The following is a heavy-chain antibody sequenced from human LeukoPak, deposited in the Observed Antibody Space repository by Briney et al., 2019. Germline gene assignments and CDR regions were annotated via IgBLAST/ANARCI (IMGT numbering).Heavy chain of an antibody. J-gene: IGHJ4*02. Sequence: SETLSLTCTVSGGSISSSSYYWGWIRQPPGKGLEWIGSIYYSGSTYYNPSLKSRVTISVDTSTNQFSLRLSPVTAADTAVYYCARQENDVLTGYYVNYWGQGTLVTVSS. CDR1: GGSISSSSYY. CDR3: ARQENDVLTGYYVNY. CDR2: IYYSGST. V-gene: IGHV4-39*01. D-gene: IGHD3-9*01.